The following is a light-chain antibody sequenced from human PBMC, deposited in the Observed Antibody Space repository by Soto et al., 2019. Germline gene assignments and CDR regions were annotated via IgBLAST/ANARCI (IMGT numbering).Light chain of an antibody. Sequence: DIKVDQSPASVSACVRDTVTVACLSSQTISGWLAWYQQRPGKAPKLLIYDASKLETGVPSRFSGIGSGTDFTLTLPSPQAQDIPTFYCQEYDHRTLTFGGGTKVDNK. V-gene: IGKV1-33*01. J-gene: IGKJ4*01. CDR1: QTISGW. CDR2: DAS. CDR3: QEYDHRTLT.